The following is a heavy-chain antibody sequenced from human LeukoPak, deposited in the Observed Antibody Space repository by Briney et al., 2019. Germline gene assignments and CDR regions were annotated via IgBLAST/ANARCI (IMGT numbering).Heavy chain of an antibody. V-gene: IGHV4-31*03. D-gene: IGHD1-26*01. Sequence: PSETLSLTCTVSGGSISSGGYYWSWIRQHPGKGLEWIGHIYYSGSTYYNPSLKSRLTMSVDTSKNQFSLKLSSVTAADTAVYYCARGSGSNWFDPWGQGILVTVSS. CDR1: GGSISSGGYY. J-gene: IGHJ5*02. CDR3: ARGSGSNWFDP. CDR2: IYYSGST.